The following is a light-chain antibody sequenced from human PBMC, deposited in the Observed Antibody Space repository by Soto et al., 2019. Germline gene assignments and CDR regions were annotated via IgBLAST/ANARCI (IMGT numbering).Light chain of an antibody. CDR2: GTS. Sequence: EIVLTQSPGTLSLSPGERATLSCRASQSVSSKYLAWYQQKPGQAPRVLIYGTSIRASGVPERFSGGGSGTDFALTISRLEPEDFAVYYCQQYGNWPPELTFGGGTKVESK. CDR1: QSVSSKY. J-gene: IGKJ4*01. CDR3: QQYGNWPPELT. V-gene: IGKV3-20*01.